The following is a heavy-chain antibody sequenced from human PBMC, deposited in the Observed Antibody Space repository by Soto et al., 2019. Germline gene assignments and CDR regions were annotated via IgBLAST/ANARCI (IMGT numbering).Heavy chain of an antibody. V-gene: IGHV1-18*01. J-gene: IGHJ4*02. Sequence: ASVKVSGKASGYTFTSYGISWVRQAPGQGLGWRGWISAYNGNTNYAQKLQGRVTMTTDTSTSTAYMELRSLRSDDTAVYYCAGLLIVGATPARHRVGYGYWGQGTLVTVSS. CDR2: ISAYNGNT. CDR1: GYTFTSYG. CDR3: AGLLIVGATPARHRVGYGY. D-gene: IGHD1-26*01.